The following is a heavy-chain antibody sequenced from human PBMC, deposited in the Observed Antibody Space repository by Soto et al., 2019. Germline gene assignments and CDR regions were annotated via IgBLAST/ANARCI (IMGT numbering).Heavy chain of an antibody. Sequence: QVQLQESGPGLVKPSGTLSLTCAVSGGSITSNNWWTWVRQPPGKGLEWIGEIHHSGSTNYNPSLKSRVTISLDKSKNLFSLKLTSVTAADMAVYYCASLVPAALLYWGQGTLVTISS. J-gene: IGHJ4*02. CDR3: ASLVPAALLY. D-gene: IGHD2-2*01. V-gene: IGHV4-4*02. CDR1: GGSITSNNW. CDR2: IHHSGST.